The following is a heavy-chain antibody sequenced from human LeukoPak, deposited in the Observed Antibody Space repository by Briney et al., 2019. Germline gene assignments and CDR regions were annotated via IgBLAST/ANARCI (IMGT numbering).Heavy chain of an antibody. V-gene: IGHV4-39*01. D-gene: IGHD2-2*01. Sequence: SETLSLTCTVSGGSVSSSSYYWGWIRQPPGKGLGWIGNIYYSGSTYYNPSFKSRVTISVDTSKNQFSLKLSSVAAADTAVYYCARLFGYQYYLDYWGQGTLVTVSS. CDR2: IYYSGST. CDR3: ARLFGYQYYLDY. J-gene: IGHJ4*02. CDR1: GGSVSSSSYY.